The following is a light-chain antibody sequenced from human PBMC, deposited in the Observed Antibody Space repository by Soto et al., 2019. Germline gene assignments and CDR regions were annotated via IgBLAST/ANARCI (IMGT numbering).Light chain of an antibody. Sequence: EIVMTQSPGTLSVSPGERATLSCSASQSVSNKLAWYQHKPGQASRLLIFDASTRASGIPARISGSGSRTAFTLTISSVQSEDVAVYSCQQYSNWPPATFGGGTQVEIK. CDR3: QQYSNWPPAT. V-gene: IGKV3-15*01. J-gene: IGKJ4*01. CDR2: DAS. CDR1: QSVSNK.